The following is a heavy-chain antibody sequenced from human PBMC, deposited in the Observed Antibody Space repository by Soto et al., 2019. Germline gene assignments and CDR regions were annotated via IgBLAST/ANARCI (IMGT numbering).Heavy chain of an antibody. CDR1: GGSISSGGYY. Sequence: QVQLQESGPGLVKPSQTLSLTCTVSGGSISSGGYYWSWIRQHPGKGLEWIGYIYYSGSTYYNPSLKSRVTLSVYTSKNQFCLNLSSVTAADTAVYYCASSSTSANYFDYWGQGTLVTVSS. V-gene: IGHV4-31*03. J-gene: IGHJ4*02. CDR3: ASSSTSANYFDY. CDR2: IYYSGST. D-gene: IGHD2-2*01.